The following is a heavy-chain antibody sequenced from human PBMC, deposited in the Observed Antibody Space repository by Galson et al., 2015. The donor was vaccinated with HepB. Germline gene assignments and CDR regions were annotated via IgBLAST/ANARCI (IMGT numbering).Heavy chain of an antibody. D-gene: IGHD3-10*01. V-gene: IGHV3-11*06. CDR3: ARVYFGSGTSSAYWYFDL. CDR2: ISASGTYT. CDR1: GFTFSDYY. Sequence: SLRLSCAASGFTFSDYYMTWIRQAPGKGLEWLSYISASGTYTYYADSVKGRFTISSDNAQNSLYLQMNSLRAEDTAVYYCARVYFGSGTSSAYWYFDLWGQGTLVTVSP. J-gene: IGHJ2*01.